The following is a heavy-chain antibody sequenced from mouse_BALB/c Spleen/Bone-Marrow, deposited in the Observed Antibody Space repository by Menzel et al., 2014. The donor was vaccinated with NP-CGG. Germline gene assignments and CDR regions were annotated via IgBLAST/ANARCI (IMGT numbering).Heavy chain of an antibody. V-gene: IGHV1-54*01. J-gene: IGHJ3*01. CDR2: INPGSGSS. D-gene: IGHD2-2*01. Sequence: QAQLQQSGAELLRPGTSVKVSCKASGYAFTNYLIEWVKQRPGQGLEWIGVINPGSGSSNYNENFKGKATLTADRSSSTAYMLLSSLTSDDSAVYFCARSRGYDVGPFAFRGQGTLVSVSA. CDR3: ARSRGYDVGPFAF. CDR1: GYAFTNYL.